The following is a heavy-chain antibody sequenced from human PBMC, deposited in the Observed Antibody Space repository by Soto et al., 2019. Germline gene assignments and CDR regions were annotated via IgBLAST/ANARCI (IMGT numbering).Heavy chain of an antibody. V-gene: IGHV3-33*01. CDR3: ARDGIGGKDFRGLLDD. J-gene: IGHJ4*02. CDR2: IRFDGTDE. Sequence: PGGSLRLSCAASKSIFTGYGMHWVRQTPGKGLEWVAVIRFDGTDEHYADSVKGRFTISRDNSKNMLYLQMNSLRVEDTALYYCARDGIGGKDFRGLLDDWGQGTMGNVSS. CDR1: KSIFTGYG. D-gene: IGHD2-15*01.